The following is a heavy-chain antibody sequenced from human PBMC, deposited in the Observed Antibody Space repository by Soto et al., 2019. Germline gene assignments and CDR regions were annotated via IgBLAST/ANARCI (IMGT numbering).Heavy chain of an antibody. V-gene: IGHV4-4*07. Sequence: SETLSLTCSVSGGTISGYYWTWIRQPAGRGLEWIGRIYSSGNTKYNPSLQSRVTMSLDTSNNQFSLRLTSVTAADTAVYYCARGQRFSAWFDPWGQGTLVTVSS. CDR3: ARGQRFSAWFDP. CDR2: IYSSGNT. D-gene: IGHD3-3*01. CDR1: GGTISGYY. J-gene: IGHJ5*02.